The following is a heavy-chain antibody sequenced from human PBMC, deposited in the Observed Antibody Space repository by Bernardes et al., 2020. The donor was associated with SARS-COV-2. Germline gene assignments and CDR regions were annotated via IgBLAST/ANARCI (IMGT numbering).Heavy chain of an antibody. CDR1: GGSISSYY. CDR2: IYYSGST. V-gene: IGHV4-59*01. D-gene: IGHD3-9*01. Sequence: SETLSLTCTVSGGSISSYYWSWIRQPPGKGLEWIGYIYYSGSTNYNPSLKSRVTISVDTSKNQFSLKLSSVTAADTAVYYCARVGLGYYDILTGYYDANAFDIWGQGTMVTVSS. J-gene: IGHJ3*02. CDR3: ARVGLGYYDILTGYYDANAFDI.